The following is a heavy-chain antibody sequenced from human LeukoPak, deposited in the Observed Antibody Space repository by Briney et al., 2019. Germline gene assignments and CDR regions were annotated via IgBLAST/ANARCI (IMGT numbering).Heavy chain of an antibody. J-gene: IGHJ3*02. CDR2: IYSGGST. CDR1: GFTVSSNY. Sequence: GESLRLSCAASGFTVSSNYMSWVRQAPGKGLEWVSVIYSGGSTYYADSVKGRFTISRDNSKNTLYLQMNSLRAEDTAVYYCARIRPQLVAFDAFDIWGQGTMVTVSS. CDR3: ARIRPQLVAFDAFDI. D-gene: IGHD1-1*01. V-gene: IGHV3-66*02.